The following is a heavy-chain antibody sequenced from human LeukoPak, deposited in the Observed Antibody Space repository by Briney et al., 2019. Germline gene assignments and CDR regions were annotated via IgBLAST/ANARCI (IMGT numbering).Heavy chain of an antibody. J-gene: IGHJ2*01. V-gene: IGHV4-34*01. CDR1: GGSFSGYY. Sequence: SETLSLTCAVYGGSFSGYYWSWIRQPPGKGLEWIGSIYYSESTYYNPSLKSRVTISVDTSKNQFSLKLSSVTAADTAVYYCARHIAPGSGSYLLWYFDLWGRGTLVTVSS. D-gene: IGHD1-26*01. CDR3: ARHIAPGSGSYLLWYFDL. CDR2: IYYSEST.